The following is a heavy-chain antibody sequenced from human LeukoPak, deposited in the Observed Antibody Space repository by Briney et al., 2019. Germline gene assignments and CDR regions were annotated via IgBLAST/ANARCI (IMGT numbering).Heavy chain of an antibody. V-gene: IGHV3-9*03. D-gene: IGHD3-22*01. J-gene: IGHJ3*02. Sequence: GRSLRLSCAASGFTFDDYAMHWVRQAPGKGLEWVSGISWNSGSIGYADSVKGRFTISRDNAKNSPYLQMNNLRAEDMALYYCAKADSSGYYAAFDIWGQGTMVTVSS. CDR3: AKADSSGYYAAFDI. CDR1: GFTFDDYA. CDR2: ISWNSGSI.